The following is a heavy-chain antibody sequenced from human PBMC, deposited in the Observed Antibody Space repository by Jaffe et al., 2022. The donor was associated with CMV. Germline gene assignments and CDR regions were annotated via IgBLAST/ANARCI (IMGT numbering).Heavy chain of an antibody. D-gene: IGHD6-6*01. CDR1: GFTFDDYA. Sequence: EVQLVESGGGLVQPGRSLRLSCAASGFTFDDYAMHWVRQAPGKGLEWVSGISWNSGSIGYADSVKGRFTISRDNAKNSLYLQMNSLRAEDTALYYCAKAGEIATPEGNWFDPWGQGTLVTVSS. CDR2: ISWNSGSI. V-gene: IGHV3-9*01. CDR3: AKAGEIATPEGNWFDP. J-gene: IGHJ5*02.